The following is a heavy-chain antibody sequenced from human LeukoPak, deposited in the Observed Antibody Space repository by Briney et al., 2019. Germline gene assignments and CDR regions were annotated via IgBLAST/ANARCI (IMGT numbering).Heavy chain of an antibody. CDR2: INHSGST. D-gene: IGHD2-15*01. V-gene: IGHV4-34*01. Sequence: PSETLSLTCAVYGGSFSGYYWSWIRQPPGKGLEWIGEINHSGSTNYNPSLKSRVTISVDTSKNQFSLKLSSVTAADTAVYYCARGWRGYCSGGSCSTFDYWGQGTLVTVSS. J-gene: IGHJ4*02. CDR1: GGSFSGYY. CDR3: ARGWRGYCSGGSCSTFDY.